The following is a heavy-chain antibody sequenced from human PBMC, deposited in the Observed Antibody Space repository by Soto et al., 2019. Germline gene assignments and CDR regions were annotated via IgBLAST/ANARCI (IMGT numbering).Heavy chain of an antibody. Sequence: QVQLVQSGAEVKKPGSSVKVSCKASGGTFSSYAISWVRQAPGQGLEWMGGIIPIFGTANYEQKFQGRVTIPADESTSTGYMELSSLRSEDTAVYYCARTEVARGWRYFDYWGQGTLVTVSS. CDR2: IIPIFGTA. J-gene: IGHJ4*02. CDR3: ARTEVARGWRYFDY. D-gene: IGHD6-6*01. CDR1: GGTFSSYA. V-gene: IGHV1-69*01.